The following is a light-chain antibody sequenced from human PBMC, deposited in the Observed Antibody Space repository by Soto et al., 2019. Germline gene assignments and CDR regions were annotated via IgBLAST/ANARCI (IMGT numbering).Light chain of an antibody. CDR1: QSVSSY. Sequence: EIVLTQSPTTLSLSPGERAIHSCRASQSVSSYLAWYQQKPGQAPRLLIYDASNRATGIPERVSGRASGTDFTLIISRLEHEDFAVYYCQQFAGSFGGGTKVDIK. CDR3: QQFAGS. J-gene: IGKJ4*02. V-gene: IGKV3-11*01. CDR2: DAS.